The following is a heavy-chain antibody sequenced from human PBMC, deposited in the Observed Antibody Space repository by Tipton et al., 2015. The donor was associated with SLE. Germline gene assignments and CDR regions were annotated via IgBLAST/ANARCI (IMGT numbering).Heavy chain of an antibody. Sequence: QLVQSGSDLRKPGASVTVPCKASGYTFTTYAINWVRQAPGQGLEWVGWINTYTGKPTFAQGFTGRFVFSLDTSVNTAYLQISSLKPEDTAVYYCARDPFSAFDIWGQGTTVTVSS. J-gene: IGHJ3*02. CDR2: INTYTGKP. V-gene: IGHV7-4-1*02. CDR3: ARDPFSAFDI. CDR1: GYTFTTYA.